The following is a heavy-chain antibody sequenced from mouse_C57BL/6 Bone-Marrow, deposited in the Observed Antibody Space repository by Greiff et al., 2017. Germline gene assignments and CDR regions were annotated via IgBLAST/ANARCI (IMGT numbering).Heavy chain of an antibody. CDR3: ARHEGYSNPYYAMDY. Sequence: DVQLVESGGGLVQPGGSLKLSCAASGFTFSDYGMAWVRQAPRKGPAWVAFISNLAYSIYYADTVTGRFTISRENAKNTLYLEMSSLRSEDTAMYYCARHEGYSNPYYAMDYWGQGTSVTVSS. D-gene: IGHD2-5*01. CDR1: GFTFSDYG. CDR2: ISNLAYSI. J-gene: IGHJ4*01. V-gene: IGHV5-15*01.